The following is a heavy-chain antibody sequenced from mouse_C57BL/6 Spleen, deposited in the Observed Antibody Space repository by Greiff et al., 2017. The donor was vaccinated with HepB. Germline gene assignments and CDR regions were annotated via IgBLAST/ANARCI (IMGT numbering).Heavy chain of an antibody. CDR1: GYTFTDYY. J-gene: IGHJ3*01. V-gene: IGHV1-19*01. Sequence: EVQLQQSGPVLVKPGASVKMSCKASGYTFTDYYMNWVKQSHGKSLEWIGVINPYNGGTSYNQKFKGKATLTVDKSSSTAYMELNSLTSEDSAVYYCARGYYYGSSSPWFAYWGQGTLVTVSA. CDR3: ARGYYYGSSSPWFAY. D-gene: IGHD1-1*01. CDR2: INPYNGGT.